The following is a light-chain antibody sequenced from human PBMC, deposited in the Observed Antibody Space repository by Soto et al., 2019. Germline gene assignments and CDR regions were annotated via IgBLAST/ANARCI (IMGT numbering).Light chain of an antibody. CDR1: QSISSW. J-gene: IGKJ1*01. CDR2: AAS. CDR3: QHYNSFSEA. V-gene: IGKV1-5*01. Sequence: DIQMTQSPSTLSASVGDRVTITCRASQSISSWLAWYQQKPGKAPKLLIYAASSLQSGVPSRFSGSGSGTEITLTISSLQPDDFATYYCQHYNSFSEAFGQGTKGDIK.